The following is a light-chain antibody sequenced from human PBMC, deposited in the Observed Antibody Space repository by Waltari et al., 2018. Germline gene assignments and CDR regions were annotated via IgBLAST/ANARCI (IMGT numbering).Light chain of an antibody. CDR3: QHYGT. Sequence: EIVLTQSPGTLSLSPGEGATLSCRASQSVSSSFLAWYQQKPGQAPRLLIYGASSRATGIPDRFSGSASGTDFTLTISRLEPEDFAVFYCQHYGTFGQGTMVEIK. CDR2: GAS. V-gene: IGKV3-20*01. J-gene: IGKJ1*01. CDR1: QSVSSSF.